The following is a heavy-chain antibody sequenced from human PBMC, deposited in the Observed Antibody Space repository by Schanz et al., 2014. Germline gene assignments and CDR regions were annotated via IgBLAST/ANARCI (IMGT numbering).Heavy chain of an antibody. D-gene: IGHD6-13*01. Sequence: EVQLLESGGGLVQPGGSLRLSCAASGFPFNEYGMLWVRQAPGKGLEWVSSISWNSGSIDYADSVKGRFTISRDNSKNTLDLQMNSLRAEDTAIYYCAKDLAAVGVFDYWGQGSLVTVSP. CDR2: ISWNSGSI. CDR3: AKDLAAVGVFDY. J-gene: IGHJ4*02. CDR1: GFPFNEYG. V-gene: IGHV3-9*01.